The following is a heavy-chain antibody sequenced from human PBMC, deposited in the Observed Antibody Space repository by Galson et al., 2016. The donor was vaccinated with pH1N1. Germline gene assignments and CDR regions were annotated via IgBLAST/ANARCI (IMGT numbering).Heavy chain of an antibody. V-gene: IGHV3-21*06. CDR3: TRDVTFTSFDY. CDR1: GFTFGAHT. Sequence: SLRLSCAASGFTFGAHTMNWVRQAPGKGLEWVASIGDAIFYADSVRGRFTISRDNAKSTLYLQMNSLRAEDTSIYYCTRDVTFTSFDYWGQGTLVTVSS. CDR2: IGDAI. D-gene: IGHD3-3*02. J-gene: IGHJ4*02.